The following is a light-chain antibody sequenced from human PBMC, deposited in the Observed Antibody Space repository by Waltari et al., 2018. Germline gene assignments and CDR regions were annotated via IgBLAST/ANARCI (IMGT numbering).Light chain of an antibody. V-gene: IGLV3-25*03. CDR3: QSADSSGTYIV. CDR2: KDS. Sequence: SYDLTQPPSVSVSPGQTARSTCSGHALPQQYAYWYQQKAGQAPGLGTHKDSDRPSGSPERFSGSNSGTTVTLTISGVQAEDEADYYCQSADSSGTYIVFGGGTKLTVL. J-gene: IGLJ2*01. CDR1: ALPQQY.